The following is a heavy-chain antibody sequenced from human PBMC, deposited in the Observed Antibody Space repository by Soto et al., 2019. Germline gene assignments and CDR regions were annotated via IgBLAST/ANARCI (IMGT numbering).Heavy chain of an antibody. V-gene: IGHV4-39*01. J-gene: IGHJ4*02. Sequence: PSETLSLTCTVSGGSISSSSYYWGWIRQPPGKGLEWIGSIYYSGSTYYNPSLKSRVTISVDTSKNLFSLKLSSVTAADTALYYCARHQDYDFWSGYSRGIDYWGQGTLVTVSS. CDR3: ARHQDYDFWSGYSRGIDY. CDR2: IYYSGST. CDR1: GGSISSSSYY. D-gene: IGHD3-3*01.